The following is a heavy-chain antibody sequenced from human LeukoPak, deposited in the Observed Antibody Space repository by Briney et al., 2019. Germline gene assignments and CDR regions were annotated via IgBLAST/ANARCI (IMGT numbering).Heavy chain of an antibody. CDR2: IYTSGST. D-gene: IGHD2-2*01. J-gene: IGHJ3*02. CDR1: GGSFSGYY. Sequence: PSETLSLTCAVYGGSFSGYYWSWIRQPAGKGLEWIGRIYTSGSTNYNPSLKSRVTISVDTSKNQFSLKLSSVTAADTAVYYCARAGLGYCSSTSCRNDAFDIWGQGTMVTVSS. CDR3: ARAGLGYCSSTSCRNDAFDI. V-gene: IGHV4-59*10.